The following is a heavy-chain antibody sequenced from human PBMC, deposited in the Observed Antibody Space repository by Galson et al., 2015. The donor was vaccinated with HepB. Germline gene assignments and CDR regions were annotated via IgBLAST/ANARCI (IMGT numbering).Heavy chain of an antibody. Sequence: SLRLSCAASGFTFSSYWMHWVRQAPGEGLVWVSRIYNDGSRINYADSVKGRLTISRDNAKETVYLQVNSVRAEDTAGYYCARGDIVGYYMDVWGKGPTVTVSS. CDR2: IYNDGSRI. CDR1: GFTFSSYW. CDR3: ARGDIVGYYMDV. D-gene: IGHD2-21*01. J-gene: IGHJ6*03. V-gene: IGHV3-74*01.